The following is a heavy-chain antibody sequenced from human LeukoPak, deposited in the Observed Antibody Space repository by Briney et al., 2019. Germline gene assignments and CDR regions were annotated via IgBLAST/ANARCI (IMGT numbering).Heavy chain of an antibody. Sequence: GGSLRLSCAASGFTFSGYWMQWVRQAPGKGLVWVSGINSDGRTTRYAGFVKGRFTISRDNAKNTLYLEVNSLRAEDTAVYYCARGNWFDPWGQGTLVTVSS. V-gene: IGHV3-74*01. CDR1: GFTFSGYW. J-gene: IGHJ5*02. CDR2: INSDGRTT. CDR3: ARGNWFDP.